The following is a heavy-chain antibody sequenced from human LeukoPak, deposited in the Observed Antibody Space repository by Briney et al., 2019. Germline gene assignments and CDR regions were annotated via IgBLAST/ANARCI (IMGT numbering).Heavy chain of an antibody. D-gene: IGHD3-22*01. CDR2: IRGRSDTT. CDR3: ARPNDSSGYYYQFDY. V-gene: IGHV3-48*01. J-gene: IGHJ4*02. Sequence: GGSLRLSCAASGFTFTMFSMNWLRQAPGKGLEWIAFIRGRSDTTYYADSVKGRFTISRDNSKNTLYLQMNSLRAEDTAVYYCARPNDSSGYYYQFDYWGQGTLVTVSS. CDR1: GFTFTMFS.